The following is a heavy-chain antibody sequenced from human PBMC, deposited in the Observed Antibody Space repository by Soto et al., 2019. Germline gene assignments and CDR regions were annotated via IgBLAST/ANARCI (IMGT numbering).Heavy chain of an antibody. V-gene: IGHV4-59*01. Sequence: SSETLSLTCTVSGGSISSNCWSWIRQPPGTGLEWIGYIHYSGSTNHNPSLKSRVTFSIDTSKNPFSLKLTSVTAAATAVYYCAPHRSWSPVNGFAPCGQGPLVTVSS. D-gene: IGHD6-13*01. CDR3: APHRSWSPVNGFAP. CDR1: GGSISSNC. CDR2: IHYSGST. J-gene: IGHJ5*02.